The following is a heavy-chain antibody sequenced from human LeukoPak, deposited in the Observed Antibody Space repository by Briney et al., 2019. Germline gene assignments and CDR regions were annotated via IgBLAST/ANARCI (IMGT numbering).Heavy chain of an antibody. D-gene: IGHD3-9*01. CDR2: LRYDVSNQ. J-gene: IGHJ4*02. Sequence: GGSLRLSCEASGFTFITNGIHLVRQAPGKGLEWVAFLRYDVSNQYDADSVQGRFTISRDNSKNTLYLQMYSLRAEDTAVYYCSRHDTEYDILTGYYPIDSWGQGTLVTVSS. CDR3: SRHDTEYDILTGYYPIDS. V-gene: IGHV3-30*02. CDR1: GFTFITNG.